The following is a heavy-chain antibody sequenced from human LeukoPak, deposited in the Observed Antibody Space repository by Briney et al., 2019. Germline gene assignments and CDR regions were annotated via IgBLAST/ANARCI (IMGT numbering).Heavy chain of an antibody. D-gene: IGHD3-16*02. CDR3: ARDHRGYDYVWGSYRPHLFDY. J-gene: IGHJ4*02. CDR1: GFTFSSDS. Sequence: GGSLRLSCAASGFTFSSDSMNWVRQAPGKGLEWVSYISSSSNTIYYADSVRGRFTVSRDNAKNSLYLQMNSLRAEDTAVYYCARDHRGYDYVWGSYRPHLFDYWGQGTLVTVSS. V-gene: IGHV3-48*04. CDR2: ISSSSNTI.